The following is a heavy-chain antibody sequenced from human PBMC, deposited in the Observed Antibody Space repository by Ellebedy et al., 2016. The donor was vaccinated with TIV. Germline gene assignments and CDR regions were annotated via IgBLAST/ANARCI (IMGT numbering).Heavy chain of an antibody. CDR2: IYPGDSDT. J-gene: IGHJ3*02. CDR3: ERQGITGTTQSGAFDI. Sequence: GESLKISCKGSGYSFAKYWIGWVRQMPGKGLEWMGIIYPGDSDTRYSPSFQGQVTISVDKSIDTAYLQWSSLKASDTAMYYCERQGITGTTQSGAFDIWGQGTMVTVSS. V-gene: IGHV5-51*01. CDR1: GYSFAKYW. D-gene: IGHD1-7*01.